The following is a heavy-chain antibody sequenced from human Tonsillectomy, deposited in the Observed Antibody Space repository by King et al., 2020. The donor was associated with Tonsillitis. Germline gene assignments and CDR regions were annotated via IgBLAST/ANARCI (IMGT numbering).Heavy chain of an antibody. J-gene: IGHJ2*01. CDR2: INWNGAKT. Sequence: EVQLVESGGGVVRPGGSLRLSCAASGFSFADYGMSWVRQVPGKGLEWVSGINWNGAKTTDPDSVKGRFTISRDNAKNSLFLQMNSLRVEDTAFYYCARRVAASLNWYFDLWGRGTLVTVSS. D-gene: IGHD6-19*01. CDR3: ARRVAASLNWYFDL. CDR1: GFSFADYG. V-gene: IGHV3-20*04.